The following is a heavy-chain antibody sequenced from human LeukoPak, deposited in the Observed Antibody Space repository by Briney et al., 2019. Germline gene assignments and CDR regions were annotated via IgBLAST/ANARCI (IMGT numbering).Heavy chain of an antibody. Sequence: ASVKLSCTASGYTSTNYYLHWVRQAPGKGLEWMGKINPSGGSTCYAQNFQGRVTMTSDTSTNTVYMELSSLRSEDTAVYCCARERLTMIRGVTRDACDMWGQGKRVTVSS. D-gene: IGHD3-10*01. V-gene: IGHV1-46*01. CDR2: INPSGGST. CDR1: GYTSTNYY. J-gene: IGHJ3*02. CDR3: ARERLTMIRGVTRDACDM.